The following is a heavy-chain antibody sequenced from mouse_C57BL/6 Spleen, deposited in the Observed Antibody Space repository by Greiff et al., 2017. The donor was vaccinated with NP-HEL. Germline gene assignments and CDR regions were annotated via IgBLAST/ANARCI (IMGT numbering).Heavy chain of an antibody. CDR3: ASRGGYDYDWYFDV. CDR2: IDPNSGGT. D-gene: IGHD2-4*01. V-gene: IGHV1-72*01. CDR1: GYTFTSYW. J-gene: IGHJ1*03. Sequence: QVQLQQPGAELVKPGASVKLSCKASGYTFTSYWMHWVKQRPGRGLEWIGRIDPNSGGTKYNEKFKSKATLTVAKPSSTAYMQLSSLTSEDSAVYYGASRGGYDYDWYFDVWGTGTTVTVSS.